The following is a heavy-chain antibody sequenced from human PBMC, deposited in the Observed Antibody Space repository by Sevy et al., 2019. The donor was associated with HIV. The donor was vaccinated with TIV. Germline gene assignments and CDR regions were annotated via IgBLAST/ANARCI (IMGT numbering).Heavy chain of an antibody. Sequence: GESLKISCKGSGYSFTSYWIGWVRQMPGKGLEWMGIIYPGDSDTRYSPSFQGQVTISADKSISTAYLQWSSLKASDTAMYYCARHRSSSWYLDAFDIWGQGTMVIVSS. J-gene: IGHJ3*02. CDR1: GYSFTSYW. CDR2: IYPGDSDT. V-gene: IGHV5-51*01. CDR3: ARHRSSSWYLDAFDI. D-gene: IGHD6-13*01.